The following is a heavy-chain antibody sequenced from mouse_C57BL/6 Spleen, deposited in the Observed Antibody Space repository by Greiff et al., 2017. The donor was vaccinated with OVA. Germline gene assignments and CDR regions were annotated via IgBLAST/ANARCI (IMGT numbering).Heavy chain of an antibody. V-gene: IGHV3-6*01. J-gene: IGHJ2*01. Sequence: EVKLMESGPGLVKPSQSLSLTCSVTGYSITSGYYWNWIRQFPGNKLEWMGYISYDGSNNYNPSLKNRISITRDTSKNQFFLKLNSVTTEDTATYYCARDNWGFDYWGQGTTLTVSS. CDR3: ARDNWGFDY. CDR1: GYSITSGYY. D-gene: IGHD4-1*01. CDR2: ISYDGSN.